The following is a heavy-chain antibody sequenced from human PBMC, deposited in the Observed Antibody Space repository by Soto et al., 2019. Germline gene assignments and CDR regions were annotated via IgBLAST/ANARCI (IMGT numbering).Heavy chain of an antibody. J-gene: IGHJ6*02. CDR1: GGSISSYY. V-gene: IGHV4-59*01. CDR2: IYYSGST. CDR3: ARDYYDSSGYQGDYYGMDV. D-gene: IGHD3-22*01. Sequence: SVTLSLTCTVSGGSISSYYWSWIRQPPGKGLEWIGYIYYSGSTNYNPSLKSRVTISVDTSKNQFSLKLSSVTAADTAVYYCARDYYDSSGYQGDYYGMDVWGQGTTVTVSS.